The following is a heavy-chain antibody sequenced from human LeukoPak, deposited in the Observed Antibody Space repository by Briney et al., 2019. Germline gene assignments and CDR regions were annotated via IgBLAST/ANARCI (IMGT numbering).Heavy chain of an antibody. V-gene: IGHV1-8*01. J-gene: IGHJ4*02. CDR1: GYTFTSYD. D-gene: IGHD2-15*01. CDR2: MNPHSGNT. Sequence: GASLKVSCKASGYTFTSYDINWVRQGTGQGLEWMGWMNPHSGNTGYAQKFQGRVTMTRSSSVTTASTELSSLRSEDTDVYYCARRHGRCSDGSCYYPDYWGQGTLVTVSS. CDR3: ARRHGRCSDGSCYYPDY.